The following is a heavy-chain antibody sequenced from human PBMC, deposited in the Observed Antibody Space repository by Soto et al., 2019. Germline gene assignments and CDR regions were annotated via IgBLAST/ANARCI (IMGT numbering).Heavy chain of an antibody. CDR2: IWNDGSDQ. Sequence: QVHLVESGGGVVQPGRSLRLSCAASGFIFSNYGRHWVRQAPGKGLEWVAVIWNDGSDQYYADSVKGRFTISRDNSKNTLNLEMNSLRVEDTAVYYCARAPGYCSGDRCYDWFDPWGQGTLVTVSS. D-gene: IGHD2-15*01. CDR3: ARAPGYCSGDRCYDWFDP. V-gene: IGHV3-33*01. CDR1: GFIFSNYG. J-gene: IGHJ5*02.